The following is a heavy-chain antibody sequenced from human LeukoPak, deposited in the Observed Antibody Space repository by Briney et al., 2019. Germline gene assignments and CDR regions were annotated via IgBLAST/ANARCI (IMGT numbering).Heavy chain of an antibody. Sequence: GGSLRLSCAVSGFTFSDYGMHWVRQAPGKGLEWVAVIWYDGTNIFYADSVEGRFTISRDNSKNTLYLQMNSLRAEDTAVYYCARTRYNSGGGDYWGQGTLVTVFS. CDR3: ARTRYNSGGGDY. D-gene: IGHD6-19*01. CDR2: IWYDGTNI. CDR1: GFTFSDYG. J-gene: IGHJ4*02. V-gene: IGHV3-33*01.